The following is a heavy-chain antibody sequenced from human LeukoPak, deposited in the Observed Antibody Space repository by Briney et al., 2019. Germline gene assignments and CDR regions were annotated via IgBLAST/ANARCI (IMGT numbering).Heavy chain of an antibody. J-gene: IGHJ4*02. CDR3: ARRVVVVTAIPYYYFDY. CDR1: GGSISSSSYY. V-gene: IGHV4-39*01. Sequence: KPSETLSLTCTVSGGSISSSSYYWGWIRQPPGKGLEWIGSIYYSGSTYYNPSLKSRVTISVDTSKNQFSLKLSSVTAADTAVYYCARRVVVVTAIPYYYFDYWGQGTLSPSPQ. CDR2: IYYSGST. D-gene: IGHD2-21*02.